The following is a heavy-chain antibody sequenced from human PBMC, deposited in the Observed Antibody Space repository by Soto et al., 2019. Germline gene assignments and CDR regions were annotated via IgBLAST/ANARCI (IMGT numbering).Heavy chain of an antibody. CDR1: GGSFSGYY. V-gene: IGHV4-34*01. CDR3: ARGIAARLGIVYYYYYGMDV. D-gene: IGHD6-6*01. J-gene: IGHJ6*02. CDR2: INHSGST. Sequence: PSETLSLTCAVYGGSFSGYYWSWIRQPPGKGLEWIGEINHSGSTNYNPSLKSRVTISVDTSKNQFSLKLSSVTAADTAVYYCARGIAARLGIVYYYYYGMDVWGQGTTVTVSS.